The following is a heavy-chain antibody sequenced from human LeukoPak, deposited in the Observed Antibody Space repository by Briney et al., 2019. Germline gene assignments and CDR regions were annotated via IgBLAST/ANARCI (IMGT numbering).Heavy chain of an antibody. D-gene: IGHD1-26*01. CDR3: AKDGRSIVGATSDFDY. J-gene: IGHJ4*02. CDR1: AFTFSSYA. CDR2: ISGSGGST. V-gene: IGHV3-23*01. Sequence: PGGSLRLSCAASAFTFSSYAMSWVRQAPGKGLEWVSAISGSGGSTYYADSVKGRFTISRDNSKNTLYLQMNSLRAEDTAVYYCAKDGRSIVGATSDFDYWGQGTLVTVSS.